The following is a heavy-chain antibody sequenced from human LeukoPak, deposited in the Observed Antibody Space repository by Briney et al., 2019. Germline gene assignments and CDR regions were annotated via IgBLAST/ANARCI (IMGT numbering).Heavy chain of an antibody. CDR1: GFTFSSYW. V-gene: IGHV3-74*03. D-gene: IGHD4-23*01. Sequence: GGSLGLSCAASGFTFSSYWMHWVRQAPGKGLVWVSRIKSDGSSIMYADSVKGRFTISRDNAKSTLYLQMNSLRAEDTAVYYCARDLDFGGYSNFDYWGQGTLVTVSS. CDR3: ARDLDFGGYSNFDY. CDR2: IKSDGSSI. J-gene: IGHJ4*02.